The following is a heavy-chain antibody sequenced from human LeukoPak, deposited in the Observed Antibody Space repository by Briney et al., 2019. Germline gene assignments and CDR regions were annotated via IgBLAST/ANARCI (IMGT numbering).Heavy chain of an antibody. V-gene: IGHV4-59*08. CDR1: GGSISSYY. D-gene: IGHD3-3*01. CDR2: IYYSGST. J-gene: IGHJ4*02. Sequence: TSETLSLTCTVSGGSISSYYWSWIRQPPGKGLEWIGYIYYSGSTNYNPSLKSRVTISVDTSKNQFSLKLSSVTAADTAVYYCASSDFWSGSAAYYFDYWGQGTLVTVSS. CDR3: ASSDFWSGSAAYYFDY.